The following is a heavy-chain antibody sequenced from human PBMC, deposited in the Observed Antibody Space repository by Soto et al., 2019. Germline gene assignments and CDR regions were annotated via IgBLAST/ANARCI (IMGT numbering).Heavy chain of an antibody. CDR3: TIMALGRESSKLSANDY. J-gene: IGHJ4*02. CDR2: IRSKANSYAT. Sequence: PGGSLRLSCAASGFTFRGSAIHWVRQASGKGLEWVGRIRSKANSYATAYAASVKGRFTISRDDSKNTAYLQMNSLKTEDTAVYYCTIMALGRESSKLSANDYWGQGTLVTVSS. D-gene: IGHD3-10*01. CDR1: GFTFRGSA. V-gene: IGHV3-73*01.